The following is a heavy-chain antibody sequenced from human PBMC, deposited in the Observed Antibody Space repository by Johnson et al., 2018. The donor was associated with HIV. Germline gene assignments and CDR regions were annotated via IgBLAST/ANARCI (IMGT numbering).Heavy chain of an antibody. CDR2: ISSDGSST. CDR3: AREGPSERAGFDI. J-gene: IGHJ3*02. CDR1: GFTVSSHW. V-gene: IGHV3-74*01. Sequence: VQLVESGGGLVQPGGSLRLSCAASGFTVSSHWMHWVRQTPGKGLVWVSRISSDGSSTTYADSVKGRFTISRDNAKNTLYLQMNSLRAEDTAVYYCAREGPSERAGFDIWGQGTIVTVSS.